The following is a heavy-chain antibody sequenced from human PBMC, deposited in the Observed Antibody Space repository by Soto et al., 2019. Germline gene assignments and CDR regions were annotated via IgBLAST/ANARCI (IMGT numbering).Heavy chain of an antibody. CDR3: ARDHCISTSCHYPNWFDP. CDR2: IYYSGST. J-gene: IGHJ5*02. Sequence: SETLSLTCTVSGGSISSSSYYWGWIRQPPGKGLEWIGSIYYSGSTYYNPSLKSRVTISVDTSKNQFSLKLSSVTAADTAVYYCARDHCISTSCHYPNWFDPWGQGTLVTVSS. D-gene: IGHD2-2*01. CDR1: GGSISSSSYY. V-gene: IGHV4-39*07.